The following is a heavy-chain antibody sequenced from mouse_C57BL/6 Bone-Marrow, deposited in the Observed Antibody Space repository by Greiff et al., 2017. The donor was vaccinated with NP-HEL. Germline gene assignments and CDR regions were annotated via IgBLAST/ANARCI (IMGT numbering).Heavy chain of an antibody. J-gene: IGHJ2*01. CDR1: GYSITSGYD. CDR3: ARAVYYYGSRYFDY. CDR2: ISYSGST. V-gene: IGHV3-1*01. D-gene: IGHD1-1*01. Sequence: EVKLVESGPGMVKPSQSLSLTCTVTGYSITSGYDWHWIRHFPGNKLEWMGYISYSGSTNYNPSLKSRISITHDTSKNHFFLKLNAVTTEDTATYYCARAVYYYGSRYFDYWGQGTTLTVSS.